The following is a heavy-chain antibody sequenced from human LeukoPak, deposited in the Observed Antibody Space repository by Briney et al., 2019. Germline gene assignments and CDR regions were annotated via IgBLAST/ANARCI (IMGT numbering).Heavy chain of an antibody. D-gene: IGHD3-3*01. Sequence: ASVKVSCKASGYTFTSYGISWVRQAPGQGLEWMGWISAYNGNTNYAQKLQGRVTMTTDTSTSTAYMELRSLRSDDTAVYYCARVKFDFWSGYSSFDYWGQGTLVTVSS. CDR2: ISAYNGNT. CDR3: ARVKFDFWSGYSSFDY. CDR1: GYTFTSYG. J-gene: IGHJ4*02. V-gene: IGHV1-18*01.